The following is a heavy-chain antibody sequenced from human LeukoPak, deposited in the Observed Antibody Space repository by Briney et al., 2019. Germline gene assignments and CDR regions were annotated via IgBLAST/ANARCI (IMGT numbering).Heavy chain of an antibody. CDR2: IYHSGST. D-gene: IGHD6-13*01. CDR1: GGSISSGGYY. Sequence: PSETLSLTCTVSGGSISSGGYYWSWIRQPPGKGLEWIGYIYHSGSTYYNPSLKSRVTISVDRSKNQFSLKLSSVTAADTAVYYCARVSIAAAGTGAFDIWGQGTMVTVSS. J-gene: IGHJ3*02. CDR3: ARVSIAAAGTGAFDI. V-gene: IGHV4-30-2*01.